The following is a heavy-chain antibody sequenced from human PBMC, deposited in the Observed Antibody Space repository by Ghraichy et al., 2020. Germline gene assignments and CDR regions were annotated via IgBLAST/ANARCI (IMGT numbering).Heavy chain of an antibody. CDR3: ARVYPQIVGATPYYYGMDV. Sequence: GESLNISCAASGFTFSDYYMSWIRQAPGKGLEWVSYISSSGSTIYYADSVKGRFTISRDNAKNSLYLQMNSLRAEDTAVYYCARVYPQIVGATPYYYGMDVWGQGTTVTVSS. V-gene: IGHV3-11*01. CDR2: ISSSGSTI. J-gene: IGHJ6*02. CDR1: GFTFSDYY. D-gene: IGHD1-26*01.